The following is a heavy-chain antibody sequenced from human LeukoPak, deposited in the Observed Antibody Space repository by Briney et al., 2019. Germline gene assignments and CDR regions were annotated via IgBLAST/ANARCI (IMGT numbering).Heavy chain of an antibody. CDR3: TRDFRGLSWYFDS. Sequence: GGSLRLSCAASGFTISTYNMNWVRQAPGKELEWVSYISAGSSTIFYADSVKGRFTISRDNARDSLYLQMNSLRAEDTAVYYCTRDFRGLSWYFDSWGQGTLVTVSS. CDR2: ISAGSSTI. V-gene: IGHV3-48*01. D-gene: IGHD3-10*01. J-gene: IGHJ4*02. CDR1: GFTISTYN.